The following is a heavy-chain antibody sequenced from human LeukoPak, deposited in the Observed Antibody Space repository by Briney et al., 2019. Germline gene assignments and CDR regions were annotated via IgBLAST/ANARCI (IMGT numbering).Heavy chain of an antibody. Sequence: GGSLRLTCAASGSTFSSYAMHWVRQAPGKGLEWVAVISYDGSNKYYADSVKGRFTISRDNSKNTLYLQMNSLRAEDTAVYYCARDPLGDWGQGTLVTVSS. CDR2: ISYDGSNK. CDR1: GSTFSSYA. J-gene: IGHJ4*02. V-gene: IGHV3-30*04. CDR3: ARDPLGD. D-gene: IGHD1-26*01.